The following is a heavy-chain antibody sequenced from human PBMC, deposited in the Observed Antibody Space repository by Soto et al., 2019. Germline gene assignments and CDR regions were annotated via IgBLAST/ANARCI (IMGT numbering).Heavy chain of an antibody. CDR3: ARDACTSCSTPRGLDY. J-gene: IGHJ4*02. Sequence: QVKLVESGGGVVQPGRSLRLTCAASGFTFSNYGMHWVRQAPGKGLEWVAVIWYDGSDKYYADSVKGRFTISRDNSKNTLYLHMSSLRVEDTAVYYCARDACTSCSTPRGLDYWGQGTLVTVSS. D-gene: IGHD2-2*01. CDR1: GFTFSNYG. CDR2: IWYDGSDK. V-gene: IGHV3-33*01.